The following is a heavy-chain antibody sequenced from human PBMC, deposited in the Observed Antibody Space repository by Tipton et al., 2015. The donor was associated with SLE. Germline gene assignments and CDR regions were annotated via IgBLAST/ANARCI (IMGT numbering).Heavy chain of an antibody. CDR1: GFSFSNYG. Sequence: SLRLSCAASGFSFSNYGMHWVRQAPGKGLEWVAFIRYDETKEYYADSVNGRFIISRDTSKNTRYLQMNTLRPEDTGFYYCARDLRFYGSGSRYYFDHWGQGTSVTVSP. D-gene: IGHD3-10*01. J-gene: IGHJ4*02. V-gene: IGHV3-30*02. CDR2: IRYDETKE. CDR3: ARDLRFYGSGSRYYFDH.